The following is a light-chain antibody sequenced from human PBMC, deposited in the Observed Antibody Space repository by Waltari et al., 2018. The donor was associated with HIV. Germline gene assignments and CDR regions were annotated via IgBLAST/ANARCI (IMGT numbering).Light chain of an antibody. Sequence: QSALSQPASVSASPGQSITISCTEPSGDIGNYKHVSWYQQHPGKAPKLIVFDFSSRPSGLSPRFSGCKSGGTASLTISGVQAEDEAIYYCSSFTNIYTWVFGGGTSLTVL. CDR3: SSFTNIYTWV. V-gene: IGLV2-14*03. CDR2: DFS. CDR1: SGDIGNYKH. J-gene: IGLJ3*02.